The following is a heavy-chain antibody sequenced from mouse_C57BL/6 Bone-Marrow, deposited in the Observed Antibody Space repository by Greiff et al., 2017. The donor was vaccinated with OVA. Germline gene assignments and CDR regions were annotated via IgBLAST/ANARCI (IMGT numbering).Heavy chain of an antibody. CDR1: GFTFSDFY. D-gene: IGHD3-3*01. CDR2: SRNKANDYTT. Sequence: EVHLVESGGGLVQSGRSLRLSCATSGFTFSDFYMEWVRQAPGKGLEWIAASRNKANDYTTEYSASVKGRFIVSRDTSQSILYLQMNALRAEDTAIYYCARDAWLGPFAYWGQGTLVTVSA. J-gene: IGHJ3*01. V-gene: IGHV7-1*01. CDR3: ARDAWLGPFAY.